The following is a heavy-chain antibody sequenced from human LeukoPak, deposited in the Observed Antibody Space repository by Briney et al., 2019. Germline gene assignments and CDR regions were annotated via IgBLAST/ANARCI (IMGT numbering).Heavy chain of an antibody. CDR3: ARREGGSSETWFDP. Sequence: GESLKISCKGSGYSFTSYWISWVRQMPGKGLEWMGFIYPADSDTTYSPSLQGQVTISADKSISTAYLQWSSLKASDTAMYYCARREGGSSETWFDPWGQGTLVTVSS. D-gene: IGHD6-6*01. CDR1: GYSFTSYW. J-gene: IGHJ5*02. CDR2: IYPADSDT. V-gene: IGHV5-51*01.